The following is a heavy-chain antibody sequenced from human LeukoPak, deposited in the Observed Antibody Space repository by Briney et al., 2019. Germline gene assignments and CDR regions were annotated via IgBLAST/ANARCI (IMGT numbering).Heavy chain of an antibody. CDR1: GYTFTEYY. Sequence: ASVKVSFKASGYTFTEYYLHWVRHAPGQGLEWLGWINPNSGSTNYAQKFQGRVTVTRDKSISTAYVELSRLTSDGTAVYYCARGGGSSGYPDYWGRGTLVTVSS. V-gene: IGHV1-2*02. CDR2: INPNSGST. CDR3: ARGGGSSGYPDY. D-gene: IGHD3-22*01. J-gene: IGHJ4*02.